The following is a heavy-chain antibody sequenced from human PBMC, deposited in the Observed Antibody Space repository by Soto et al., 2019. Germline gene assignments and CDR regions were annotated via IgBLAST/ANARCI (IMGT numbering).Heavy chain of an antibody. V-gene: IGHV1-69*13. CDR3: ARGGGPYVWFNEF. CDR2: IIPVFGTT. Sequence: SVKVSCKDSGGLFSSFAISWVRQAPGQGLEWLGGIIPVFGTTSYAEKFQDRVTITADESTNTAYMELSSLTSGDTAIYYCARGGGPYVWFNEFWGQGTLVTVSS. CDR1: GGLFSSFA. D-gene: IGHD3-16*01. J-gene: IGHJ4*02.